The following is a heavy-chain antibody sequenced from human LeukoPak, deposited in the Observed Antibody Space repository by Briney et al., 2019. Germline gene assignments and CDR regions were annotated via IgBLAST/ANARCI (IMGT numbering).Heavy chain of an antibody. D-gene: IGHD1-26*01. CDR1: GFTFSSYW. CDR2: INSDGSSI. CDR3: VRAPGSIVSGFDY. J-gene: IGHJ4*02. Sequence: GGSLRLSCAASGFTFSSYWMHWVRQAPGKGLVWVSRINSDGSSISYGGSVKGRFTISRDNAKNTLYLQMNSLRAEDTAVYYCVRAPGSIVSGFDYWGQGTLVTVSS. V-gene: IGHV3-74*01.